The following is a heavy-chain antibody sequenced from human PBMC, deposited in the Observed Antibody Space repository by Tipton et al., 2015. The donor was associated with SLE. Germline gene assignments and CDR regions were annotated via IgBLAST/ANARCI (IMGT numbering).Heavy chain of an antibody. J-gene: IGHJ3*02. Sequence: TLSLTCAVYGGSFSGYYWSWIRQPPGKGLEWIGEINHSGSTNYNPSLKSRVTISVDTSKNQFSLKLSSVTAADTAVYYCARVGMDYYDSGNDAFDIWGQGTMVTVSS. CDR2: INHSGST. D-gene: IGHD3-22*01. CDR3: ARVGMDYYDSGNDAFDI. V-gene: IGHV4-34*01. CDR1: GGSFSGYY.